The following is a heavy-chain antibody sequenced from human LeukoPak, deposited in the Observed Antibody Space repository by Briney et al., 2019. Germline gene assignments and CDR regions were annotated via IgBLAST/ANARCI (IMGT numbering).Heavy chain of an antibody. CDR1: GFTFDDYT. CDR3: AKDVGAAADPYHFDY. CDR2: ISWDGGRK. V-gene: IGHV3-43*01. Sequence: GGSLRLSCAASGFTFDDYTMHWVRQAPGKGLEWVSLISWDGGRKHYADSAKGRFTISRDNSKNSLYLQMNSLRSEDTALYYCAKDVGAAADPYHFDYWGQGTLVTVSS. D-gene: IGHD6-13*01. J-gene: IGHJ4*02.